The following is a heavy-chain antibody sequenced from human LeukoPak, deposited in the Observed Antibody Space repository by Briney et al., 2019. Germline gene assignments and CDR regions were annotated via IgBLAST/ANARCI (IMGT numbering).Heavy chain of an antibody. V-gene: IGHV1-46*01. CDR1: GGTFTSYY. D-gene: IGHD2-2*01. J-gene: IGHJ4*02. CDR2: INPSGGST. CDR3: ARAFQPTIVVVPAPDY. Sequence: ASVKVSCKASGGTFTSYYMHWVRQAPGQGLEWMGIINPSGGSTSYAQKFQGRVTMTRDTSTSTVYMELSSLRSEDTAVYYCARAFQPTIVVVPAPDYWGQGTLVTVSS.